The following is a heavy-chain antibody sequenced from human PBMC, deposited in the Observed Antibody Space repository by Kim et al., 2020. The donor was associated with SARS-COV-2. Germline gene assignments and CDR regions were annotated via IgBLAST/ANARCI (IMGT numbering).Heavy chain of an antibody. J-gene: IGHJ4*02. Sequence: GGSLRLSCAASGFTFRNAWMSWVRQAPGKGLEWVGRIKSKTDGGTTDYAAPVKGRFTISRDDSKNTLYLQMNNLKTEDTAVYYCTTDDNMGKGDYWGQGTLVTVSS. CDR2: IKSKTDGGTT. CDR3: TTDDNMGKGDY. V-gene: IGHV3-15*01. D-gene: IGHD1-26*01. CDR1: GFTFRNAW.